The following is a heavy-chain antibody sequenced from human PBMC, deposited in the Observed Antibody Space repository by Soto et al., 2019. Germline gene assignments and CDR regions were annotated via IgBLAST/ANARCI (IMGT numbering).Heavy chain of an antibody. V-gene: IGHV4-38-2*01. CDR3: ARVGPYCGGDCYSPNH. J-gene: IGHJ5*02. D-gene: IGHD2-21*02. Sequence: SETLSLTCAFSVYSIRNGYYWGWIRQPPGKGLEWIGTIYHSGSTYYNPSLKSRVTISVDASENHFSLKLSSVTAADTAVYYCARVGPYCGGDCYSPNHWGQGTQVTVSS. CDR1: VYSIRNGYY. CDR2: IYHSGST.